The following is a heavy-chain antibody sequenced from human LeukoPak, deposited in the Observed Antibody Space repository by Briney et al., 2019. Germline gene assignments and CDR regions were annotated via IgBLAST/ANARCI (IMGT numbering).Heavy chain of an antibody. D-gene: IGHD3-22*01. Sequence: PSETLSLTCTVSGGSISSGGYYWSWIRQHPGKGLEWIGYIYHSGSTYYNPSLKSRVTISVDTSKNQFSLKLSSVTAADTAVYYCARATMIVVEVDYWGQGTLVTVSS. J-gene: IGHJ4*02. CDR2: IYHSGST. CDR3: ARATMIVVEVDY. CDR1: GGSISSGGYY. V-gene: IGHV4-31*03.